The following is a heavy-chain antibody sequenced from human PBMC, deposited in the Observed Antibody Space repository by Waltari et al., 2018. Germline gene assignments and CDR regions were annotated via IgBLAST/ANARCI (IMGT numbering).Heavy chain of an antibody. CDR1: GFPFRSYW. V-gene: IGHV3-7*01. CDR2: IKEDGIVQ. CDR3: ARDER. Sequence: EVQLVESGGGLVKPGGSLRISCAASGFPFRSYWMSWVRQAPGKGRGWVANIKEDGIVQYYVDSVKGRFTISRDNAKNALYLQMNSLRAEDTAVYYCARDERWGQGILVTVSS. J-gene: IGHJ4*02.